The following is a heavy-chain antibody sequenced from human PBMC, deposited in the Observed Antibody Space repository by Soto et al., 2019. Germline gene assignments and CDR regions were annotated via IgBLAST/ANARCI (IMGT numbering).Heavy chain of an antibody. D-gene: IGHD3-9*01. CDR2: IYYSGST. V-gene: IGHV4-59*01. CDR1: GGSISSYY. J-gene: IGHJ4*02. Sequence: PSETLSLTCTVSGGSISSYYWSWIRQPPGKGLEWIGYIYYSGSTNYNPSLKSRVTISVDTSKNQFSLKLSSVTAADTAVYYCATRGILTGYMGDYWGQGTLVTVSS. CDR3: ATRGILTGYMGDY.